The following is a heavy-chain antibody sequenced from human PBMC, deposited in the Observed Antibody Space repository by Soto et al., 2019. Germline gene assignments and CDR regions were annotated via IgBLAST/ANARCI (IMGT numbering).Heavy chain of an antibody. V-gene: IGHV3-23*01. CDR1: GFTFSSYA. Sequence: EVQLLESGGGLVQPGGSLRLSCAASGFTFSSYAMSWVRQAPGKGLEWVSAISGSGGSTYYADSVKGRFTISRDNSKNTLYLQMNSLRAEDTAVYYCAKDGDNGNYVSYYYYYGMDVWGQGTTVTVSS. CDR2: ISGSGGST. J-gene: IGHJ6*02. CDR3: AKDGDNGNYVSYYYYYGMDV. D-gene: IGHD1-7*01.